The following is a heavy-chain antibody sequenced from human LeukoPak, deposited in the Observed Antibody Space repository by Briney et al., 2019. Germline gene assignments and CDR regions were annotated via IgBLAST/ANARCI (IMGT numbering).Heavy chain of an antibody. D-gene: IGHD6-19*01. J-gene: IGHJ4*02. CDR3: ARGLAYRSGSYFDY. Sequence: SETLSLTCTVSGGSISSGGYYWSWIRQPPGKGLEWIGYIYHSGSTYYNPSLKSRVTISVDRSKNQFSLKLSSVTAADTAVYYCARGLAYRSGSYFDYWGQGTLVTVSS. CDR2: IYHSGST. V-gene: IGHV4-30-2*01. CDR1: GGSISSGGYY.